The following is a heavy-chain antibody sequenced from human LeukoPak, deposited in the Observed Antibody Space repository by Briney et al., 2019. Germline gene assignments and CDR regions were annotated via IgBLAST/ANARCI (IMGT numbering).Heavy chain of an antibody. V-gene: IGHV4-34*01. Sequence: SETLSLTCAVYGGSFSGYYWSWIRQPPRKGLEWIGKINHSGSTNYNPSLKSRVTISVDTSKNQFSLKLSSVTAADTAVYYCARGIVQLWPQGNWFDPWGQGTLVTVSS. D-gene: IGHD5-18*01. CDR3: ARGIVQLWPQGNWFDP. CDR1: GGSFSGYY. CDR2: INHSGST. J-gene: IGHJ5*02.